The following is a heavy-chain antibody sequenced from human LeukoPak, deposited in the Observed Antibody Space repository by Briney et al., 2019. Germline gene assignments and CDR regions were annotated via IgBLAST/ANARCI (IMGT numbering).Heavy chain of an antibody. D-gene: IGHD3-22*01. Sequence: GASVKVSCKASGGTFSSYAMSWVRQAPGKGLEWVSAISGSGGSTYYADSVKGRFTISRDNSKNTLYLQMNSLRAEDTAVYYCAKGPVWLGRDPGPPPPYFDYWGQGTLVTVSS. CDR1: GGTFSSYA. J-gene: IGHJ4*02. CDR3: AKGPVWLGRDPGPPPPYFDY. V-gene: IGHV3-23*01. CDR2: ISGSGGST.